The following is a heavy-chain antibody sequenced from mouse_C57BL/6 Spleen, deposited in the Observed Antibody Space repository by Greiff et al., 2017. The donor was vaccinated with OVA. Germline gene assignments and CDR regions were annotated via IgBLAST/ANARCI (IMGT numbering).Heavy chain of an antibody. D-gene: IGHD1-1*01. Sequence: EVKLMESGPGLVKPSQSLSLTCSVTGYSITSGYYWNWIRQFPGNKLEWMGYISYDGSTNYNPSLKNRTSITRDTSKNQCFLKLNSVTTEDTATYYCARGDYGSSLGDFDYWGQGTTLTVSS. J-gene: IGHJ2*01. CDR3: ARGDYGSSLGDFDY. CDR1: GYSITSGYY. V-gene: IGHV3-6*01. CDR2: ISYDGST.